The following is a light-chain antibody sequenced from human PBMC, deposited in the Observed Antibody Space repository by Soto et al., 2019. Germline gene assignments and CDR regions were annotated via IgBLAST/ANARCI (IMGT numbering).Light chain of an antibody. CDR1: QTVTTNY. V-gene: IGKV3-20*01. CDR2: GAS. CDR3: QQYYGTPWT. J-gene: IGKJ1*01. Sequence: ETVLTQSPGTLSLSPGETATLSCRASQTVTTNYLAWYQQKPDQAPRLLIYGASSRATGIPDRFSGSGSGTDFTLTISRLEPEDVAVYYCQQYYGTPWTFGQGTKVDI.